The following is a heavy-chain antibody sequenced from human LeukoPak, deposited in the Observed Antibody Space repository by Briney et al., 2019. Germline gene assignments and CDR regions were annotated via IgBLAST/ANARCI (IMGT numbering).Heavy chain of an antibody. CDR2: IYTSGST. D-gene: IGHD3-10*01. J-gene: IGHJ4*02. Sequence: PSETLSLTCTVSGGSISIYYWSWIRQPARKGLEWIGRIYTSGSTNYNPSLKSRVPMSVDTSKNQFSLKLSSVPAADTAVYYCAREKDYYGSGSYYTPIDYWGQGTLVTVSS. V-gene: IGHV4-4*07. CDR1: GGSISIYY. CDR3: AREKDYYGSGSYYTPIDY.